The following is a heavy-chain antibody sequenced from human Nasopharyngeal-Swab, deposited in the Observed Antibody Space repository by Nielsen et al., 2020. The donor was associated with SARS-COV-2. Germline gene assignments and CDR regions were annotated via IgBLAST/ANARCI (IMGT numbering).Heavy chain of an antibody. CDR1: GYTFTSYG. D-gene: IGHD5-24*01. CDR2: INPSGGST. V-gene: IGHV1-46*03. J-gene: IGHJ3*02. Sequence: ASVKVSCKASGYTFTSYGISWVRQAPGQGLEWMGIINPSGGSTSYAQKFQGRVTMTRDTSTSTVYMELSSLRSEDTAVYYCAVLEDGLTLDDAFDIWGQGTMVTVSS. CDR3: AVLEDGLTLDDAFDI.